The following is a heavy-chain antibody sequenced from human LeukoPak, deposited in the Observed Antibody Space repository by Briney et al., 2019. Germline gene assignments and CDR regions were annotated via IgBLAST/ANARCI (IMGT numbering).Heavy chain of an antibody. CDR1: GFTFSTYA. V-gene: IGHV3-23*01. CDR3: AKDGYFYGSGNYAYFDY. Sequence: GGSLRLSCAASGFTFSTYALSWVRQAPGKGLEPVSGISASGGTSFYAASVKGRFTISRDNSNTLYLQMNSLRAEDTALYYCAKDGYFYGSGNYAYFDYWGQGTLVTVSS. D-gene: IGHD3-10*01. CDR2: ISASGGTS. J-gene: IGHJ4*02.